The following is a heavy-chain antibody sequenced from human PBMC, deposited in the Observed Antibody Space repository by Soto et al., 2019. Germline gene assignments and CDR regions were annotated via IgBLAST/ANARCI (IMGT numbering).Heavy chain of an antibody. D-gene: IGHD2-2*01. CDR3: AIVDRPAATFPVLDY. Sequence: QVQLVQSGAEVKKPGASVKVSCKASGYTFTSYGISWVRQAPGQGLEWMGWISAYNGNTNYAQKLQGRVTMTTDTAPSTDYRELGGLRSDDTGVYYCAIVDRPAATFPVLDYWGQGTLVPVSS. CDR2: ISAYNGNT. J-gene: IGHJ4*02. V-gene: IGHV1-18*04. CDR1: GYTFTSYG.